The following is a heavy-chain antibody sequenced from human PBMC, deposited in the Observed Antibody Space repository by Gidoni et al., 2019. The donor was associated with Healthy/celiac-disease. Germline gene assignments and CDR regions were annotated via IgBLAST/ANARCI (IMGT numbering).Heavy chain of an antibody. J-gene: IGHJ4*02. CDR2: ISGSGGST. CDR3: AKGEMATTLGGIFDY. CDR1: GFPFSSYA. D-gene: IGHD3-16*01. Sequence: EVQLLESGGGLVQPGGSLRLSCAASGFPFSSYAMSWVRQAPGKGLEWVSAISGSGGSTYYADSVKGRFTISRDNSKNTLYLQMNSLRAEDTAVYYCAKGEMATTLGGIFDYWGQGTLVTVSS. V-gene: IGHV3-23*01.